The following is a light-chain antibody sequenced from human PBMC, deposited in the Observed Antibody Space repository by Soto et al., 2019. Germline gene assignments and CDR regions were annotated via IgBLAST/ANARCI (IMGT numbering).Light chain of an antibody. CDR2: DAS. CDR3: QQRSNWPST. J-gene: IGKJ4*01. V-gene: IGKV3-11*01. Sequence: EIVLTQSPATLSLSPGDRATLSCRASQSVSSYLAWYQQKPGQAPRLLIYDASNRAAGIPARFSGSGSGKDFTLNIPSLEPEDFAVYYCQQRSNWPSTFGGGTKVEIK. CDR1: QSVSSY.